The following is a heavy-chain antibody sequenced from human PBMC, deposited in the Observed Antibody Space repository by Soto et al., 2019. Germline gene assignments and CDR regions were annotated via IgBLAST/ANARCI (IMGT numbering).Heavy chain of an antibody. D-gene: IGHD2-21*02. CDR3: ARDWTALPYGGNSGWFDP. CDR1: GGSISSGDYY. CDR2: VYYSGST. J-gene: IGHJ5*02. Sequence: PSETLSLTCTVSGGSISSGDYYWSWIRQPPGKGLEWIGYVYYSGSTYYNPSLKSRVTISVDTSKNQFSLKLSSVTAADTAVYYCARDWTALPYGGNSGWFDPWGQGTLVTVSS. V-gene: IGHV4-30-4*01.